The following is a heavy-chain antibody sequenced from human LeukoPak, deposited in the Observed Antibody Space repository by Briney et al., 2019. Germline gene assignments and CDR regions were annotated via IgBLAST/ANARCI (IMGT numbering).Heavy chain of an antibody. D-gene: IGHD3-10*01. CDR3: ARVRGGLLWFGELGWFDP. CDR2: INHSGST. CDR1: GGSFSGYY. J-gene: IGHJ5*02. Sequence: SETLSLTCAIYGGSFSGYYWSWIRQPPGKGLEWIGEINHSGSTNYNPSLKSRVTISVDTSKNQFSLKLSSVTAADTAVYYCARVRGGLLWFGELGWFDPWGQGTLVTVSS. V-gene: IGHV4-34*01.